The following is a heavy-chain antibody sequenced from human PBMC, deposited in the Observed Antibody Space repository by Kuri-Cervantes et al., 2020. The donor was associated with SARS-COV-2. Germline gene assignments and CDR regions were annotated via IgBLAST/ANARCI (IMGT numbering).Heavy chain of an antibody. J-gene: IGHJ4*02. CDR1: GFTFSDYY. V-gene: IGHV3-66*02. CDR2: IYSGGST. Sequence: GESLKISCAASGFTFSDYYMSWIRQAPGKGLKWVSVIYSGGSTYYADSVKGRFTISRDNSKNTLYLQMNSLRAEDTAVYYCARGLRTYYYDSSGPYYFDYWGQGTLVTVSS. D-gene: IGHD3-22*01. CDR3: ARGLRTYYYDSSGPYYFDY.